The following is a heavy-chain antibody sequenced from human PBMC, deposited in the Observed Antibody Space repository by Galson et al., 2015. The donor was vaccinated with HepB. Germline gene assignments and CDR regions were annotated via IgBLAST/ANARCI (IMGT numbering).Heavy chain of an antibody. D-gene: IGHD5-18*01. CDR2: IYPDDSDT. CDR3: AITGDVQLPFDY. V-gene: IGHV5-51*01. Sequence: QSGAEVKKPGESLKISCKGSGYSFTDYWIAWVRQMPGKGLEWMGIIYPDDSDTRYNPSFQGQVTISADKSITTAYLQWSSLEASDTAMYYCAITGDVQLPFDYWGQGTLVTVSS. CDR1: GYSFTDYW. J-gene: IGHJ4*02.